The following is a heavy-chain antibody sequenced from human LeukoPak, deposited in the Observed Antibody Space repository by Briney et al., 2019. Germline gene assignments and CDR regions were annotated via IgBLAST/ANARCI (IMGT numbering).Heavy chain of an antibody. CDR2: ISGSGGST. D-gene: IGHD4/OR15-4a*01. Sequence: GGSLRLSCAASGFTFSSYAMSWVRQAPGKGLEWVSAISGSGGSTYYADSAKGRFTISRDNSKNTLYLQMNSLRADDTAVYYCARRAGAYSHPYDYWGQGTLVTVSS. CDR1: GFTFSSYA. CDR3: ARRAGAYSHPYDY. J-gene: IGHJ4*02. V-gene: IGHV3-23*01.